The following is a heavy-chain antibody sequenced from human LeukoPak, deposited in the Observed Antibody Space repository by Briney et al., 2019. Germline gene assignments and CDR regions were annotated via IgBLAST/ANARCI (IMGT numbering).Heavy chain of an antibody. CDR2: ISGDGSVT. V-gene: IGHV3-74*01. Sequence: PGGSLRLSCAASGFTHRNYWMHWVRQVPGRGLVWVSRISGDGSVTNYADSVKGRFTISRDNAKNTVYLQINNLRAEDTAVYFCTRYSSSSGGPSYYLDYWGQGTLVTVSS. CDR3: TRYSSSSGGPSYYLDY. D-gene: IGHD6-6*01. J-gene: IGHJ4*02. CDR1: GFTHRNYW.